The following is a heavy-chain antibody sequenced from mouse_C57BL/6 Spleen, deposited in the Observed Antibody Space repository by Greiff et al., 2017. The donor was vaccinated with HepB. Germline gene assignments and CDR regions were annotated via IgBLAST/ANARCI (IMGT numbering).Heavy chain of an antibody. D-gene: IGHD2-5*01. V-gene: IGHV1-52*01. CDR2: IDPSDSET. CDR1: GYTFTSYW. CDR3: ARDYSNYGGYAMDY. Sequence: QVQLQQPGAELVRPGSSVKLSCKASGYTFTSYWMHWVKQRPIQGLEWIGNIDPSDSETHYNQKFKDKATLTVDKSSSTAYMQLSSLTSEDSAVYYGARDYSNYGGYAMDYWGQGTSVTVSS. J-gene: IGHJ4*01.